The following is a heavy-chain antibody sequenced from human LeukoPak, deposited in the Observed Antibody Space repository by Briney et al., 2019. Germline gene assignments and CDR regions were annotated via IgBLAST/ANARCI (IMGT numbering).Heavy chain of an antibody. CDR1: GFTFSGSA. CDR3: TTSMVEQPD. V-gene: IGHV3-73*01. CDR2: IRSKANSYAT. D-gene: IGHD1/OR15-1a*01. Sequence: PGRSLRLSCAASGFTFSGSAMHWVRQASGKGLEWVGRIRSKANSYATAYAASVKGRFTISRDDSKNTAYLQMNSLKTEDTAVYYCTTSMVEQPDWAQGTLVTVSS. J-gene: IGHJ4*02.